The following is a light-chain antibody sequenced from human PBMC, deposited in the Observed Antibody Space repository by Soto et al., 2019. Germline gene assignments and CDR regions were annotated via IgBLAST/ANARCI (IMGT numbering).Light chain of an antibody. CDR2: DAS. Sequence: EIVLTQSPATLSLSPGEGATLSCRASQSVSIYLAWYQQKPGQAPRLLIYDASNRATGIPARFSGSGSGTAFTLTISSLEPEDFAVYYCQQRSNWPPPLTFGGGTKVEIK. V-gene: IGKV3-11*01. CDR1: QSVSIY. J-gene: IGKJ4*01. CDR3: QQRSNWPPPLT.